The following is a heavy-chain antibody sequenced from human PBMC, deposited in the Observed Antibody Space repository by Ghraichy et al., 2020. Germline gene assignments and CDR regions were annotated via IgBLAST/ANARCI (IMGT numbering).Heavy chain of an antibody. CDR3: ARSNQGYGSVVTAFDY. Sequence: GGSLRLSCAASGFTFSSYWMSWVRQAPGKGLEWVANIKQDGSEKYYVDSVKGRFTISRDNAKNSLYLQMNSLRAEDTAVYYCARSNQGYGSVVTAFDYWGQVTLVTVSS. CDR1: GFTFSSYW. V-gene: IGHV3-7*01. CDR2: IKQDGSEK. D-gene: IGHD2-21*02. J-gene: IGHJ4*02.